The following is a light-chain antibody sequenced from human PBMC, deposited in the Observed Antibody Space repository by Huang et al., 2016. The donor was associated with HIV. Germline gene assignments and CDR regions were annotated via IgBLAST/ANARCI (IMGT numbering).Light chain of an antibody. CDR2: WAS. J-gene: IGKJ1*01. CDR1: QSVFHSSNNKNY. CDR3: HQYYSSPQT. Sequence: DIVVTQSQGSLALSLGERAAINCTSSQSVFHSSNNKNYLSWYQIKPGQSPQLLIYWASTREFGVPDRFRGTGSGTDFTLTITSLQAEDVAVYYCHQYYSSPQTFGQGTKVEV. V-gene: IGKV4-1*01.